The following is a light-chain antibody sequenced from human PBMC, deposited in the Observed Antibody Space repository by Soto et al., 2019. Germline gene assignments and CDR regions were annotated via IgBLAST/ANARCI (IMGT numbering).Light chain of an antibody. CDR2: DNS. CDR3: GAWDTSLSAMV. Sequence: QSVLTQPPSVSAAPGQKVTISCSGSSSNIWNTYVSWYQQVPGTAPQLLIYDNSKRPSGIPDRFSGSKSGTSATLYITGLQTGDEANYICGAWDTSLSAMVFGGGTKVTVL. V-gene: IGLV1-51*01. J-gene: IGLJ2*01. CDR1: SSNIWNTY.